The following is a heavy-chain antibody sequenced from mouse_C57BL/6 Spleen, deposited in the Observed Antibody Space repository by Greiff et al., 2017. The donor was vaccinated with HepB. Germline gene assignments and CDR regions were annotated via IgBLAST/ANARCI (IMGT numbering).Heavy chain of an antibody. D-gene: IGHD1-1*01. CDR2: ISYDGSN. CDR1: GYSITSCYY. Sequence: EVQRVESGPGLVKPSQSLSLTCSVTGYSITSCYYWNWIRQFPGNKLEWMGYISYDGSNNYNHSLKNRISFTRDTSKNQFFLKLNSVTTEDTAKYYCARGCGSSLWFAYWGQGTLVTVSA. J-gene: IGHJ3*01. V-gene: IGHV3-6*01. CDR3: ARGCGSSLWFAY.